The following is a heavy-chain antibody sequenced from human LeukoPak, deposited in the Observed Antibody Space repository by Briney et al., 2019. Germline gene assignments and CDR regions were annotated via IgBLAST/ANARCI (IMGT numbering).Heavy chain of an antibody. CDR1: GGSISSSSYY. J-gene: IGHJ4*02. CDR2: IYYSGST. D-gene: IGHD3-22*01. CDR3: ASSSGYYSDYFDY. Sequence: SETLSLTCTVSGGSISSSSYYWGWIRQPPGKGLEWIGSIYYSGSTYYNPSLKSRVTISVDTSKNQFSLKLSSVTAADTAVYYCASSSGYYSDYFDYWGQGTLVTVSS. V-gene: IGHV4-39*01.